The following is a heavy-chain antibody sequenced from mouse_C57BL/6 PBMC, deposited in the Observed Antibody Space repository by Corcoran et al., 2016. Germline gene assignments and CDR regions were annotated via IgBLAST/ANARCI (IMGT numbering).Heavy chain of an antibody. Sequence: QIQLVQSGPELKKPGETVKISCKASGYTFTTYGMSWVKQAPGKGLKWMGWINTYSGVPTYADDFKGRFAFSLETSASTAYLQINNLKNEDTATYFCAIWGRYYYGSSYLDYWGQGTTLTVSS. V-gene: IGHV9-3*01. J-gene: IGHJ2*01. CDR3: AIWGRYYYGSSYLDY. CDR2: INTYSGVP. CDR1: GYTFTTYG. D-gene: IGHD1-1*01.